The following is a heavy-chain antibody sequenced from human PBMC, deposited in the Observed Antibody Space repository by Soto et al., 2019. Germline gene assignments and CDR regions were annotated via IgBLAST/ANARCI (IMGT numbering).Heavy chain of an antibody. J-gene: IGHJ4*02. V-gene: IGHV3-23*01. Sequence: GGSLRLSCAASGFTFSSYAMSWVRQAPGKGLEWVSAISGSGGSTYYADSVKGRFTISRDNSKNTLYLQMNSLRAEDTAVYYCAKDFRASGDYLYFDYWGQGTLVTVSS. CDR1: GFTFSSYA. CDR2: ISGSGGST. CDR3: AKDFRASGDYLYFDY. D-gene: IGHD4-17*01.